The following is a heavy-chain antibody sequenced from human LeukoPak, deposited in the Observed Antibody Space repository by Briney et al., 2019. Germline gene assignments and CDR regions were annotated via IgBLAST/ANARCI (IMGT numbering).Heavy chain of an antibody. J-gene: IGHJ6*02. CDR2: ISWNSGSI. V-gene: IGHV3-9*01. CDR3: AKGHCSGGSCYESYYYYGMDV. D-gene: IGHD2-15*01. Sequence: SLRLSCAASGFTFDDNAMQWVRQAPGKGLEWVSGISWNSGSIGYADSVKGRFTISRDNAKNSLYLQMNSLRAEDTALYYCAKGHCSGGSCYESYYYYGMDVWGQGTTVTVSS. CDR1: GFTFDDNA.